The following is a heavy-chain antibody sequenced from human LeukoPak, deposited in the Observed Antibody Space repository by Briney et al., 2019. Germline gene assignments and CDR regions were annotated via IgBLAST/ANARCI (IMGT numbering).Heavy chain of an antibody. CDR3: ARSRSGYSYEYAAFEI. D-gene: IGHD5-18*01. CDR1: GDSISTYY. J-gene: IGHJ3*02. V-gene: IGHV4-59*01. Sequence: SETLSLTCTVSGDSISTYYWSWIRQPPGKGLEWIAYIDYRGSTTYNPSLRSRVTISVDTSRNQISLKLSSVTAADTAVYYCARSRSGYSYEYAAFEIWGQGTTVTVSS. CDR2: IDYRGST.